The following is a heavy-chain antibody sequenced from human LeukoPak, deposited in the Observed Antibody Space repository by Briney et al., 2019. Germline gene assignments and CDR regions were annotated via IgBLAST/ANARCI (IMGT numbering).Heavy chain of an antibody. CDR1: GFTFRSSG. V-gene: IGHV3-30*02. CDR3: GKSGTFDY. Sequence: PGGSLRLSCAASGFTFRSSGMHWVRQAPGKGLEWVTFIQYDGSDKYYADSVKGRFTISRDNSKNTLYLQMNSLRGEDTAVYYCGKSGTFDYWGQGTLVTVSS. CDR2: IQYDGSDK. D-gene: IGHD1-26*01. J-gene: IGHJ4*02.